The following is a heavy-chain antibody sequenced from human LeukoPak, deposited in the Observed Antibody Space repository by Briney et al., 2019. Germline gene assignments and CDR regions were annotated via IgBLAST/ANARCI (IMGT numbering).Heavy chain of an antibody. CDR2: ISGSGGST. J-gene: IGHJ4*02. V-gene: IGHV3-23*01. CDR1: GFTFSSYA. Sequence: GGSLRLSCAASGFTFSSYAMSWVRQAPGKGLEWVSAISGSGGSTYYADSVKGRFTISRDNSKNTLYLQMNSLRAEDTAVYYCAKTPEDYDSSGYYYVGSDWGQGTLVTVSS. D-gene: IGHD3-22*01. CDR3: AKTPEDYDSSGYYYVGSD.